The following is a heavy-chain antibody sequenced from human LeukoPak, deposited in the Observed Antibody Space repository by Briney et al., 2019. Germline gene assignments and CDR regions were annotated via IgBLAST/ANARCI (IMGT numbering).Heavy chain of an antibody. J-gene: IGHJ4*02. Sequence: SETLSLTCAVSGVSISSGGYSLSWIRQPPGKGLEWIGYIYHSGSTYYNPSLKSRVTISVDRSKNQFSLKLSSVTAADTAVYYCARAEEDYVWGSYRGGFDYWGQGTLVTVSS. D-gene: IGHD3-16*02. V-gene: IGHV4-30-2*01. CDR1: GVSISSGGYS. CDR2: IYHSGST. CDR3: ARAEEDYVWGSYRGGFDY.